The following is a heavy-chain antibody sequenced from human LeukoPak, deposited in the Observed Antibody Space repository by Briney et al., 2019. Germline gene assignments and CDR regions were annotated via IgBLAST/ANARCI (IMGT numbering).Heavy chain of an antibody. D-gene: IGHD3-9*01. J-gene: IGHJ4*02. Sequence: SETLSLTCTVSGGSISSSSYYWGWIRQPPGKGLEWIGSIYYSGSTYYNPSLKSRVTISVDTSKNQFSLKLSSVTAADTAVYYCARDDLSILTGYDYWGQGTLVTVSS. CDR2: IYYSGST. CDR1: GGSISSSSYY. CDR3: ARDDLSILTGYDY. V-gene: IGHV4-39*07.